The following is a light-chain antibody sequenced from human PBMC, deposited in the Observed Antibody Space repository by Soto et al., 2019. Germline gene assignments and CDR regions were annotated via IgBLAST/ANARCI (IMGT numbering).Light chain of an antibody. CDR1: QTIGRN. V-gene: IGKV1-39*01. Sequence: DIQMTQSPSSLSASVGDRVTITCRAGQTIGRNLIWYQQKPGKAPKLLIYAASSLQSGVPSRFSGSGAGTDFTLTINTLQPEDFATYFCQQSYTSPLTCGGGTKV. J-gene: IGKJ4*01. CDR3: QQSYTSPLT. CDR2: AAS.